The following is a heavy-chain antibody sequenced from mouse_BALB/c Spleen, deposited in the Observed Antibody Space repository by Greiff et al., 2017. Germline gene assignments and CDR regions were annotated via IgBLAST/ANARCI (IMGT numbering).Heavy chain of an antibody. V-gene: IGHV3-8*02. CDR3: ARSITTATRFAY. CDR2: ISYSGST. D-gene: IGHD1-2*01. Sequence: EVHLVESGPSLVKPSQTLSLTCSVTGDSITSGYWNWIRKFPGNKLEYMGYISYSGSTYYNPSLKSRISITRDTSKNQYYLQLNSVTTEDTATYYCARSITTATRFAYWGQGTLVTVSA. CDR1: GDSITSGY. J-gene: IGHJ3*01.